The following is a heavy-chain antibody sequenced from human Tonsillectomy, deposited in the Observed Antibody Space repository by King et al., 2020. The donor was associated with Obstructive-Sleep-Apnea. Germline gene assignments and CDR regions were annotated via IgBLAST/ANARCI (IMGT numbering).Heavy chain of an antibody. V-gene: IGHV1-3*01. D-gene: IGHD3-22*01. CDR3: ARGNFRGYYEDFDY. Sequence: VQLVQSGAEVKKPGASVRVSCKATGYTFSSYAMHWVRQAPGQSLEWMGWINAGNGNTKYSEKFQGRVIITRDTSASTAYMDLSSLRSEDTAVYYCARGNFRGYYEDFDYWGQGTVVTVSS. CDR2: INAGNGNT. CDR1: GYTFSSYA. J-gene: IGHJ4*02.